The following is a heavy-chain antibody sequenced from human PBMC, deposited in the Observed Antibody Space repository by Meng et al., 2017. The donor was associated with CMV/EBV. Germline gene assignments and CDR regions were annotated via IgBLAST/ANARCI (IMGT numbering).Heavy chain of an antibody. CDR1: GFTFSSYS. J-gene: IGHJ4*02. V-gene: IGHV3-21*01. CDR3: ARDRGVGSGYYYFDY. D-gene: IGHD3-22*01. Sequence: GGSLRLSCAASGFTFSSYSMNWVRQAPGKGLEWVSSISSSSSYIYYADSVKGRFTISRDNAKNSLYLQMNSLRAEDTAVYYCARDRGVGSGYYYFDYWGQGTLVTVS. CDR2: ISSSSSYI.